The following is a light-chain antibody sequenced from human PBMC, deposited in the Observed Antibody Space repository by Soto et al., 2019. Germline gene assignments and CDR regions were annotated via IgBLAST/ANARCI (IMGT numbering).Light chain of an antibody. J-gene: IGKJ5*01. CDR1: XXVSSXY. CDR3: XQXXSSPPIT. V-gene: IGKV3-20*01. Sequence: EIVLTQSPGTLSLSPXXXXTXXXXASXXVSSXYXAWYQQKPGQAPRLLIYGASSRATGIPDRFSGSGSGTDFTLTISRLEPEDXAVYXCXQXXSSPPITFGQGTRLEIK. CDR2: GAS.